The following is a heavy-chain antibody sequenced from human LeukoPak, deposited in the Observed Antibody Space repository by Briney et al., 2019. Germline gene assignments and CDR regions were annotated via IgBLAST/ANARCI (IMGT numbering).Heavy chain of an antibody. CDR2: IYHSGST. D-gene: IGHD1-26*01. V-gene: IGHV4-39*07. CDR1: GGSISSSSYY. CDR3: AGLYGEGATTRWDYYYYYGMDV. Sequence: SETLSLTCTVSGGSISSSSYYWGWIRQPPGKGLEWIGSIYHSGSTYYNPSLKSRVTISVDTSKNQSSLKLSSVTAADTAVYYCAGLYGEGATTRWDYYYYYGMDVWGQGTTVTVSS. J-gene: IGHJ6*02.